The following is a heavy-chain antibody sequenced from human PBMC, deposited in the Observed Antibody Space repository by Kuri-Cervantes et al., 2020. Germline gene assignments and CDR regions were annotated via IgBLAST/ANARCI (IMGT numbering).Heavy chain of an antibody. V-gene: IGHV3-48*02. CDR2: ISSSSSTI. D-gene: IGHD4-23*01. CDR1: GFTFSSYS. Sequence: LSLTCAASGFTFSSYSMNWVRQAPGKGLEWVSYISSSSSTIYYADSVKGRFTISRDNAKNSLYLQMNSLRDEDTAVYYCARDWSTVGGMDVWGQGTTVTVSS. CDR3: ARDWSTVGGMDV. J-gene: IGHJ6*02.